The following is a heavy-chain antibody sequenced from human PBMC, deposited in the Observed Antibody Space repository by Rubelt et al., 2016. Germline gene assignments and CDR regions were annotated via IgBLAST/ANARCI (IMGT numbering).Heavy chain of an antibody. CDR2: INHSGST. CDR3: ARGRRGSSSWLGRDYYGMDV. CDR1: GGSFSGYY. D-gene: IGHD6-13*01. Sequence: QVQLQQWGAGLLKPSETLSLTCAVYGGSFSGYYWSWIRQPPGKGLEWIGEINHSGSTNYNPSLKSRVTRSLDTSKNQFSLKLSSVTAAETAVYYCARGRRGSSSWLGRDYYGMDVWGQGTTVTVSS. V-gene: IGHV4-34*01. J-gene: IGHJ6*02.